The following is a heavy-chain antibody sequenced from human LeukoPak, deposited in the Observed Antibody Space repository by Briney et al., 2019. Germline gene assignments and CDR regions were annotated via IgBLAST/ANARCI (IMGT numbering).Heavy chain of an antibody. CDR1: GFTFSSYS. Sequence: GGSLRLSCAASGFTFSSYSMNWVRQAPGKGLEWVSSISSSSSYIYYADSVKGRFTISRDNAKNSLYLQMNSLRAEDTAVYYCARLSPNYYDSSGYYYRDYWGQGTLVTVSS. CDR2: ISSSSSYI. CDR3: ARLSPNYYDSSGYYYRDY. D-gene: IGHD3-22*01. J-gene: IGHJ4*02. V-gene: IGHV3-21*01.